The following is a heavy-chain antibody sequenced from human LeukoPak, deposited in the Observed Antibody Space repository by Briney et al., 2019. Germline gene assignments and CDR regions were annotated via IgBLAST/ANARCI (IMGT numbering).Heavy chain of an antibody. CDR1: GGSFSGYY. Sequence: SETLSLTCAVYGGSFSGYYWSWIRQPPGKGMEWNGEIKHSGSNNYNPSLKRRVTISVDTSKNQISLKLSSLTAADTAVYYCARDSGTTGEVKFDLWGQGTLVTVSS. V-gene: IGHV4-34*01. D-gene: IGHD3-10*01. CDR3: ARDSGTTGEVKFDL. J-gene: IGHJ5*02. CDR2: IKHSGSN.